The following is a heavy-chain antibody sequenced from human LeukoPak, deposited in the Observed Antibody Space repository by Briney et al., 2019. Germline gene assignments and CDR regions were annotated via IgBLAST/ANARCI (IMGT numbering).Heavy chain of an antibody. CDR2: IYHSGST. CDR1: GGSISSSNW. Sequence: SGTLSLTCAVSGGSISSSNWWSWVRQPPGEGLEWIGEIYHSGSTNYNPSLKSRVTISVDKSKNQFSLKLSSVTAADTAVYYCARDRWGYYGSGSYYAVWYFDLWGRGTLVTVSS. D-gene: IGHD3-10*01. CDR3: ARDRWGYYGSGSYYAVWYFDL. J-gene: IGHJ2*01. V-gene: IGHV4-4*02.